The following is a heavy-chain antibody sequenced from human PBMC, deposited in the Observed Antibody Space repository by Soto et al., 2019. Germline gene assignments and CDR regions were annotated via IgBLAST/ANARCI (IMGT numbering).Heavy chain of an antibody. J-gene: IGHJ4*02. CDR2: IYYSGST. CDR3: ATGTIFGSRTSDY. Sequence: ETLSLTCTVSGGSISSSSYYWGWIRQPPGKGLEWIGSIYYSGSTYYNPSLKSRVTISVDTSKNQFSLELSSLRSEDTAVYYCATGTIFGSRTSDYWGQGTLVTVSS. V-gene: IGHV4-39*07. D-gene: IGHD3-3*02. CDR1: GGSISSSSYY.